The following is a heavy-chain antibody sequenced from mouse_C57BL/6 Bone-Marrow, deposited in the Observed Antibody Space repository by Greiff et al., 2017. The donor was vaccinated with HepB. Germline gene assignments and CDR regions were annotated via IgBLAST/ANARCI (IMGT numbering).Heavy chain of an antibody. CDR2: ISSGGSYT. CDR3: ARRGSNSWFAC. Sequence: EVKLMESGGDLVKPGGSLKLSCAASGFTFSSYGMSWVRQTPDKRLEWVATISSGGSYTYYPDSVTGRFTIARDNAKNTLYLQMSSLESEDTAMYGCARRGSNSWFACWGQGTLVTVSA. J-gene: IGHJ3*01. CDR1: GFTFSSYG. D-gene: IGHD2-5*01. V-gene: IGHV5-6*02.